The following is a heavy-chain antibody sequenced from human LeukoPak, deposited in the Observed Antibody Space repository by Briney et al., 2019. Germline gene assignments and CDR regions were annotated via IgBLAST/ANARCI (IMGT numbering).Heavy chain of an antibody. J-gene: IGHJ4*02. Sequence: GGSLRLSCAASGFTFSSYDMHWVRQATGKGLEWVSAIGTAGDTYYPGSVKGRFTISRENAKNSLYLQMNSLRAGDTAVYYCARATYYYGSGSYYIDYWGQGTLVTVSS. D-gene: IGHD3-10*01. V-gene: IGHV3-13*01. CDR1: GFTFSSYD. CDR2: IGTAGDT. CDR3: ARATYYYGSGSYYIDY.